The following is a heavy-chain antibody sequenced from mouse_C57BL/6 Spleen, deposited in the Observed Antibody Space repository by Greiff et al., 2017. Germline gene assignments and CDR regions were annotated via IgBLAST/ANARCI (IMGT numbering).Heavy chain of an antibody. Sequence: EVQRVESGPGLVKPSQSLSLTCSVTGYSITSGYYWNWIRQFPGNQLEWMGYISYDGSNNYNPSLKNRISITRDISKNQFFLKLNSVTTEDTATYYGARGDYYSNPWFAYWGQGTLVTVSA. V-gene: IGHV3-6*01. J-gene: IGHJ3*01. CDR1: GYSITSGYY. D-gene: IGHD2-5*01. CDR2: ISYDGSN. CDR3: ARGDYYSNPWFAY.